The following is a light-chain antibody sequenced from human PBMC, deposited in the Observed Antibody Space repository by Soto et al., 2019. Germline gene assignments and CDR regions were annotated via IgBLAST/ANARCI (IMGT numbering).Light chain of an antibody. CDR1: SSNIGAGYD. CDR3: QSYDSSRYV. J-gene: IGLJ1*01. Sequence: QAVVTQPPSVSGAPGQRVTISCTGSSSNIGAGYDVHWYQQLPGTAPKLLIYGNNNRPSGVPDRFSGSKSGTSASLAITGLQAEDEADYYCQSYDSSRYVFGTGTKLTVL. V-gene: IGLV1-40*01. CDR2: GNN.